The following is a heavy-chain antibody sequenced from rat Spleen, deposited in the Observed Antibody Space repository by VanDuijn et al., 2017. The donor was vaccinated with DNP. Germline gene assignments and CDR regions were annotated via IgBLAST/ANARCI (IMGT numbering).Heavy chain of an antibody. CDR2: ITSSGGST. J-gene: IGHJ2*01. CDR3: ASSRWDYFDY. Sequence: EVHLVQSGGGLVQPGRSLKLSCAASGFTFSDYYMAWVRQAPTKGLEWVASITSSGGSTYYPDSVKGRFTISRDNAKNTLYLQMNSLRSEDSATYYCASSRWDYFDYWGQGVMVTVSS. V-gene: IGHV5-25*01. CDR1: GFTFSDYY.